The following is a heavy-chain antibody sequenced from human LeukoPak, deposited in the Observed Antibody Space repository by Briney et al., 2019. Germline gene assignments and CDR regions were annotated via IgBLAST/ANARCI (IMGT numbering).Heavy chain of an antibody. J-gene: IGHJ5*02. D-gene: IGHD1-26*01. Sequence: SETLSLTCTVSGGSISSYYWNWIRQPPGKGLEWIGYIFYSGLTNYNPSLKSRVTISVDTSKKQFSLKLTSVTAADTAVYYCARDSGSYPHWFAPWGQGTLVTVSS. V-gene: IGHV4-59*01. CDR1: GGSISSYY. CDR2: IFYSGLT. CDR3: ARDSGSYPHWFAP.